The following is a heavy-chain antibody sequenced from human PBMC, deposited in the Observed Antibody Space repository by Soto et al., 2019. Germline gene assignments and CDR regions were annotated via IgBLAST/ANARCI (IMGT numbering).Heavy chain of an antibody. D-gene: IGHD6-19*01. CDR1: GVSITSYY. CDR3: ATSSGPQSPIGDH. V-gene: IGHV4-59*08. J-gene: IGHJ4*02. CDR2: ISYSGNT. Sequence: QVQLQESGPGLVKPSETLSLTCTVSGVSITSYYWSWIRQSPGKGLEWIGFISYSGNTNYNPSLKSRVIMSRDTSRNEFSQRLTSVTAADTAVYYCATSSGPQSPIGDHWGQGTLVTVSS.